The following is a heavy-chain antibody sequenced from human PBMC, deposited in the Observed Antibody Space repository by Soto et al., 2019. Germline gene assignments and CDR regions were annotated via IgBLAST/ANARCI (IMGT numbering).Heavy chain of an antibody. CDR3: ARQTITMVRGDYYYYGIDG. V-gene: IGHV1-46*01. CDR1: GYTFTSYY. CDR2: INPSGGST. Sequence: DSVKVSCKASGYTFTSYYMHWVRQAPGQGLEWMGIINPSGGSTSYAQKIQGRVTMTTDTSTSTDYMELSSLRSEDTAVYYCARQTITMVRGDYYYYGIDGWGQGTTVTVSS. J-gene: IGHJ6*02. D-gene: IGHD3-10*01.